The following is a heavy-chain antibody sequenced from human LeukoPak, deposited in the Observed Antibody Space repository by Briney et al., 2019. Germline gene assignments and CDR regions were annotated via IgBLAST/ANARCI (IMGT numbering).Heavy chain of an antibody. CDR2: IYSGGST. CDR3: AKVYRPYYYDSSGYSDFDY. Sequence: GGSLRLSCAASGFTVNSNYMIWVRQAPGKGLEWVSVIYSGGSTHYADSVEGRITISRDNSKNTLFLQMNSLRAEDTAVYYCAKVYRPYYYDSSGYSDFDYWGQGTLVTVSS. D-gene: IGHD3-22*01. CDR1: GFTVNSNY. J-gene: IGHJ4*02. V-gene: IGHV3-53*01.